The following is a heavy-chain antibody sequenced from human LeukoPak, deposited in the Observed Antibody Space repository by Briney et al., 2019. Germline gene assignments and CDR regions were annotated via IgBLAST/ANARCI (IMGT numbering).Heavy chain of an antibody. D-gene: IGHD1-26*01. Sequence: PGGSLRLSCTASGFTFSNFWMGWVRQAPGKGLEWVANIKQDETEKFYLGSVKGRFTISRDNAKNALYLQMNSLRAEDTAVYYCARDKVVGATYFDYWGQGTLVTVSS. CDR3: ARDKVVGATYFDY. J-gene: IGHJ4*02. CDR1: GFTFSNFW. V-gene: IGHV3-7*01. CDR2: IKQDETEK.